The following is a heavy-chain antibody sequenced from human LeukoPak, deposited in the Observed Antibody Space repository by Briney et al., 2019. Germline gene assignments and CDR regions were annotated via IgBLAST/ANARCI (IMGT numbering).Heavy chain of an antibody. Sequence: GGSLRLSCAASGFTFSYAWMSWVRQAPGKGLEWVGRIKSKTDGGTTNYAAPVKGRFTISRDDSKNTLYLQINSLKTEDTAVYYCARNPGGIGDYWGQGTLVTVSS. CDR3: ARNPGGIGDY. V-gene: IGHV3-15*01. CDR1: GFTFSYAW. D-gene: IGHD4-23*01. J-gene: IGHJ4*02. CDR2: IKSKTDGGTT.